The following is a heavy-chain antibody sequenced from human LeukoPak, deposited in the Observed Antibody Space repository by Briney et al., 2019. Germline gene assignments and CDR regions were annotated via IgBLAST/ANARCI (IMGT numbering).Heavy chain of an antibody. CDR2: MNPNSGNT. Sequence: ASVKVSCKASGYTFTSYDINWVRQATGQGLEWMGWMNPNSGNTGYAQKFQGRVTMTRNTSISTAYMELSSLRAEDTAVYYCARGPTYYFGSGSFSRNPHFDYWGQGTLVTVSS. CDR1: GYTFTSYD. D-gene: IGHD3-10*01. CDR3: ARGPTYYFGSGSFSRNPHFDY. J-gene: IGHJ4*02. V-gene: IGHV1-8*01.